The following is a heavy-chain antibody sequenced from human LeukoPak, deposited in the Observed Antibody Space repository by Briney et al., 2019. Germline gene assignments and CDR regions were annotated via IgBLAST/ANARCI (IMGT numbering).Heavy chain of an antibody. CDR3: AREGDSRWGELSP. J-gene: IGHJ1*01. D-gene: IGHD3-16*02. CDR2: IWFDGSEQ. CDR1: GFTFSTYA. V-gene: IGHV3-33*01. Sequence: GRSLRLSCAASGFTFSTYAIHWVRQAPGKGLEWVAVIWFDGSEQYYADSVKGRFIISRDNSKSTSNLQLNSLRAEDTAVYYCAREGDSRWGELSPWGQGALVTVSS.